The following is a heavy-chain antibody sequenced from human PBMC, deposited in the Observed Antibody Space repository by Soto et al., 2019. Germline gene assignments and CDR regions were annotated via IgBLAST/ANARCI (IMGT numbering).Heavy chain of an antibody. D-gene: IGHD6-13*01. V-gene: IGHV2-5*01. CDR1: GFSLSTNAVG. Sequence: GSGPTLVNLTPTPTMTCTFSGFSLSTNAVGVGWIRQPAGKALEWLTLIYRIGDECYSPSVKSRLTITKVTSKNQVVLTMTNVPPLATATHCCGRKYSSSWYGHWGQGTLVAASS. CDR3: GRKYSSSWYGH. J-gene: IGHJ1*01. CDR2: IYRIGDE.